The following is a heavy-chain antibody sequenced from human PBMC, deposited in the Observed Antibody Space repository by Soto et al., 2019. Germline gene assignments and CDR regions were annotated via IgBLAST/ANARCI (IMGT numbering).Heavy chain of an antibody. Sequence: GGSLRLSCTVSGVTFSNYAMNWVRQAPGKGLEWVSSLSGSGGTTYHADSVKGRFIISRDNSQNTLYLLMNSLRAEDTALYYCAKQRADYGSGADTFYFDSWGQGALVTVSS. CDR3: AKQRADYGSGADTFYFDS. J-gene: IGHJ4*02. CDR1: GVTFSNYA. V-gene: IGHV3-23*01. CDR2: LSGSGGTT. D-gene: IGHD3-10*01.